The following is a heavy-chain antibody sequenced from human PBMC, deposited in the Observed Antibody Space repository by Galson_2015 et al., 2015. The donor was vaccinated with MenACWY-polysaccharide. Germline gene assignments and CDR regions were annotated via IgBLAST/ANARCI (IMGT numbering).Heavy chain of an antibody. CDR2: IMDTGGTT. CDR3: ASRGAAHY. D-gene: IGHD6-25*01. V-gene: IGHV3-23*01. J-gene: IGHJ4*02. CDR1: FFPFLLSF. Sequence: SLLLSFSSSFFPFLLSFLLFSSFSPGKGLKWASIIMDTGGTTYYIDSVKGRFPISRDNSKNMLYMQMNSLRVEDTAVYYCASRGAAHYWGQGSLITVSS.